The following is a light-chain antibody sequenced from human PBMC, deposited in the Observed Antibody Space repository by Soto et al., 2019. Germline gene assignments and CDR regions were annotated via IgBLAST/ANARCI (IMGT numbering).Light chain of an antibody. CDR3: QHRDKGFA. J-gene: IGKJ4*01. CDR2: DAS. Sequence: EIVLTQSPATLSLSPGERATLSCRASQSVSSFLAWYQQKPGQAPRLLIYDASNRATGIPARVSGSGSGTHSTLTISSLKPEDYAVYFCQHRDKGFAFGGGTKVEIK. V-gene: IGKV3-11*01. CDR1: QSVSSF.